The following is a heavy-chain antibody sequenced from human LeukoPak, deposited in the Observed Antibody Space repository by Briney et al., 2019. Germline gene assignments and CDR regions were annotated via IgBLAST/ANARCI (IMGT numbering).Heavy chain of an antibody. D-gene: IGHD5-18*01. J-gene: IGHJ4*02. Sequence: GGSLRLSCAASGFTFSNYAIHWVRQAPGKGLEWVAVISSDGSNKNYADSVKGRFTISRDNSKNTLYLQMNSLRAEDTAVYYCARDRPSYRGYSSYSFDYWGQGTLVTVSS. CDR2: ISSDGSNK. CDR3: ARDRPSYRGYSSYSFDY. V-gene: IGHV3-30-3*01. CDR1: GFTFSNYA.